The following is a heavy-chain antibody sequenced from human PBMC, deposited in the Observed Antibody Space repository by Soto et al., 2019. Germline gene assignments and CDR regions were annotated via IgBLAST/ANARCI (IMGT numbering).Heavy chain of an antibody. CDR1: GYTFTSYD. D-gene: IGHD6-25*01. CDR3: ARRLGGRYYFDY. J-gene: IGHJ4*02. CDR2: MNPNSGNT. V-gene: IGHV1-8*01. Sequence: ASVKVSCKASGYTFTSYDINWVRQATGQGLEWMGWMNPNSGNTGYAQKFQGRVTMTRNTSISTAYMELSSLRSEDTAVYYCARRLGGRYYFDYWDQGTLVTVSS.